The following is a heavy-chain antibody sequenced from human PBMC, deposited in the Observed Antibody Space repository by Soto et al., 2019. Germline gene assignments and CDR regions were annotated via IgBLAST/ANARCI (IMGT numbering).Heavy chain of an antibody. CDR3: ARGDSSGYYFYYYYGMDV. CDR1: GFTFSSYG. Sequence: PGGSLRLSCAASGFTFSSYGMHWVRQAPGKGLGWVAVIWYDGSNKYYADSVKGRFTISRDNSKNTLYLQMNSLRAEDTAVYYCARGDSSGYYFYYYYGMDVWGQGTTVTVSS. V-gene: IGHV3-33*01. J-gene: IGHJ6*02. CDR2: IWYDGSNK. D-gene: IGHD3-22*01.